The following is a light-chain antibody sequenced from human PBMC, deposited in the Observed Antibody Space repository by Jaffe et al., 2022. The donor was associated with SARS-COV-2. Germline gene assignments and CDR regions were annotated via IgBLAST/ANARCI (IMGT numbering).Light chain of an antibody. CDR3: QLYDGVAGLT. CDR2: DAS. J-gene: IGKJ4*01. V-gene: IGKV1-33*01. CDR1: QDIRNH. Sequence: DIQMTQSPSSLSASEGDRVTITCQASQDIRNHLNWYQQKPGRAPKLLIYDASTMHTGVPSRFSGSGSGTDFTFTISSLQPEDFATYYCQLYDGVAGLTFGGGTKVEIK.